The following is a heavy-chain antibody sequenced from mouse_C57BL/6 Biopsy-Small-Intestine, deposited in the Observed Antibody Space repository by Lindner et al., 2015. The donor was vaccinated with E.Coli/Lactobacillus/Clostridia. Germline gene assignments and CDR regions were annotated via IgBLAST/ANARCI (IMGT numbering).Heavy chain of an antibody. J-gene: IGHJ2*01. CDR1: GYTFTIYD. V-gene: IGHV1-85*01. Sequence: VQLQESGPELVKPGASVRLSCKASGYTFTIYDINWVKQRPGQGLEWIGWIYPRDGSSKYNEKFKGKATLTVDTSSSTAYMELHSLTSEDSAVYFCARPYYGAFDYWGQGTTLTVSS. CDR2: IYPRDGSS. CDR3: ARPYYGAFDY. D-gene: IGHD1-1*01.